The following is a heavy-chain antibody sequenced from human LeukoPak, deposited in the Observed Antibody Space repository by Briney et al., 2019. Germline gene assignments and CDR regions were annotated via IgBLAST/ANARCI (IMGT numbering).Heavy chain of an antibody. Sequence: PGGSLRLSCAASGFTFSSYGMHWVRQAPGKGLEWVAFIRYDGSNKYYADSVKGRFTISRGNSKSTLYLQMNSLRAEDTAVYYCAKTPTYTAMGYFDYWGQGTLVTVSS. CDR2: IRYDGSNK. J-gene: IGHJ4*02. CDR3: AKTPTYTAMGYFDY. V-gene: IGHV3-30*02. CDR1: GFTFSSYG. D-gene: IGHD5-18*01.